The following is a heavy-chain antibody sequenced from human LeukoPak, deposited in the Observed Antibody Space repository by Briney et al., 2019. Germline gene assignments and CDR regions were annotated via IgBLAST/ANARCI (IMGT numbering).Heavy chain of an antibody. J-gene: IGHJ4*02. V-gene: IGHV3-21*01. Sequence: GGSLRLSCAASGFTFSSYAMSWVRQAPGKWLEWVSSISSSSSYIYYADSVKGRFTISRDNAKNSLYLQMNSLRPEDTAVFYCAGTAGDLRLGFDSWGQGTLVTVSS. D-gene: IGHD1-14*01. CDR1: GFTFSSYA. CDR2: ISSSSSYI. CDR3: AGTAGDLRLGFDS.